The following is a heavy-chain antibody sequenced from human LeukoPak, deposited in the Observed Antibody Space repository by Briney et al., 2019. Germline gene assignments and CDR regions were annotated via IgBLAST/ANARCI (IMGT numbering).Heavy chain of an antibody. CDR2: IKQDGSEK. Sequence: GGSPRLSCAASGFTFSRYWMSWVRQAPGKGLEWVANIKQDGSEKYYVDSVKGRFTISRDNAKNSLYLQMNSLRAEDTAVYYCARDLNVPAYGGGEDYWGQGTLVTVSS. D-gene: IGHD2-2*01. J-gene: IGHJ4*02. CDR1: GFTFSRYW. CDR3: ARDLNVPAYGGGEDY. V-gene: IGHV3-7*01.